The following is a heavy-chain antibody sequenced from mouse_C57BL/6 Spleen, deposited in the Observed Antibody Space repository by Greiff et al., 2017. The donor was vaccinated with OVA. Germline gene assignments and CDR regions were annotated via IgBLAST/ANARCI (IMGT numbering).Heavy chain of an antibody. Sequence: QVQLQQPGTELVKPGASVKLSCKASGYTFTSYWMHWVQQRPGQGLEWIGNINPSNGGTNYNEKFKSKATLTVDKSSSTAYMQLSSLTSEDSAVYYCAREGVYYGNYGGFFYAMDYWGQGTSVTVSS. V-gene: IGHV1-53*01. CDR2: INPSNGGT. D-gene: IGHD2-1*01. CDR1: GYTFTSYW. CDR3: AREGVYYGNYGGFFYAMDY. J-gene: IGHJ4*01.